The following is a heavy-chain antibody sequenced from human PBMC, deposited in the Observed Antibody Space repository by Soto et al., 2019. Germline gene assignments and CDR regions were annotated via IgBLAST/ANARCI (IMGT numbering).Heavy chain of an antibody. Sequence: GGSLRLSCAASGFTVSSNYMSWVRQAPGKGLEWVSYINNNSSTIYYADSVKGRFTIFRDNAKNSLYLQMNSLRDEDTAVYYCARITIFGVNVHYYYYGMDVWGQGTTVTVSS. D-gene: IGHD3-3*01. CDR2: INNNSSTI. V-gene: IGHV3-48*02. J-gene: IGHJ6*02. CDR1: GFTVSSNY. CDR3: ARITIFGVNVHYYYYGMDV.